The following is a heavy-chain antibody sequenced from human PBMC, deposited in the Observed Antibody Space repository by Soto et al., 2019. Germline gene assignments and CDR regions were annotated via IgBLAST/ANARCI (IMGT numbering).Heavy chain of an antibody. CDR3: AHPRGYGVFEAYDI. J-gene: IGHJ3*02. D-gene: IGHD4-17*01. Sequence: GGSMRLSCAASPFTFSTYAISWVRQAPGKGLEWASAISAGGGSTYYAASVKGRFTIFRDKVINTLYLQMNSLRTEDTSVYYCAHPRGYGVFEAYDIWGQGAMVTVSS. CDR2: ISAGGGST. CDR1: PFTFSTYA. V-gene: IGHV3-23*01.